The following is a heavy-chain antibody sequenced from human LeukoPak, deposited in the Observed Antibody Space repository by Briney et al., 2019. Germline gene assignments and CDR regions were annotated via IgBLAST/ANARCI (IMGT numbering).Heavy chain of an antibody. J-gene: IGHJ4*02. Sequence: GGSLRLSCAASGFTFSNYAMYWVRQAPVKGLKYVSVISSGGGSTYYANSVKGRFTIARDNSKNTLYLQMRSLRAEDMAVYYCARVFKAYSGYDHFDYWGQGTLVTVSS. D-gene: IGHD5-12*01. CDR2: ISSGGGST. V-gene: IGHV3-64*01. CDR3: ARVFKAYSGYDHFDY. CDR1: GFTFSNYA.